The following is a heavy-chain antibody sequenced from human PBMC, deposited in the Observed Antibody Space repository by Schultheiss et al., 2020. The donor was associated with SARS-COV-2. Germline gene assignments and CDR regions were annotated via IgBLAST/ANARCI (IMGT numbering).Heavy chain of an antibody. Sequence: GGSLRLSCAASGFTFSSYSMNWVRQAPGKGLEWVSYISSSGSTIYYADSVTGRFTISRDNAKNSLYLQMNSLRAEDTALYYCAGESLLYYYYYGMDVWGQGTTVTVSS. CDR3: AGESLLYYYYYGMDV. CDR2: ISSSGSTI. J-gene: IGHJ6*02. D-gene: IGHD3-3*01. CDR1: GFTFSSYS. V-gene: IGHV3-48*04.